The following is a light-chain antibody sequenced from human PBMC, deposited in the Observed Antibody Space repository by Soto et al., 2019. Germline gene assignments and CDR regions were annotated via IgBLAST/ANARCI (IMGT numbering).Light chain of an antibody. CDR1: QSIRNY. Sequence: EIVLTQSPATLSLSPGERATLSCRASQSIRNYLAWYQQEPGQAPRLLIYGASTRATGIPARSSGSGSGTEFTLTISSLQSADSAVYYCQQYSNWPPFTFGQGTRLEI. V-gene: IGKV3-15*01. J-gene: IGKJ5*01. CDR3: QQYSNWPPFT. CDR2: GAS.